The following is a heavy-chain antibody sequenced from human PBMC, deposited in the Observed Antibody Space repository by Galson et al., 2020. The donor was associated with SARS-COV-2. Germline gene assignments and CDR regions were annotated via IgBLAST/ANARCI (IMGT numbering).Heavy chain of an antibody. CDR2: ISFDGRNE. CDR1: GFTFGSFA. V-gene: IGHV3-30*04. Sequence: GSLRLSCAASGFTFGSFAMHWVRQAPGKRLEWVAVISFDGRNEYYADSLKGRFTISRDNSKNTLYLQMNSLGPEDTAVYFCARAGSSGLYYAQGGMDVWGQGTTVIVSS. CDR3: ARAGSSGLYYAQGGMDV. J-gene: IGHJ6*02. D-gene: IGHD3-22*01.